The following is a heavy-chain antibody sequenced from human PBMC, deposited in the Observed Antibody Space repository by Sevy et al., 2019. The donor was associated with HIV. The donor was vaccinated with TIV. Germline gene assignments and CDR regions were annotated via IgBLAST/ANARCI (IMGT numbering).Heavy chain of an antibody. D-gene: IGHD3-10*01. CDR3: ARDSIPLVHRIIITPYYYGMDV. CDR1: GYTFNTFG. V-gene: IGHV1-18*04. J-gene: IGHJ6*02. CDR2: ISAYNGNT. Sequence: ASVKVSCKTSGYTFNTFGINWVRQAPGQGLQWVGWISAYNGNTKYVQKLQGRVSMTTETSTSTVYREMRSLRSDDTAVYYCARDSIPLVHRIIITPYYYGMDVWGQGTTVTVSS.